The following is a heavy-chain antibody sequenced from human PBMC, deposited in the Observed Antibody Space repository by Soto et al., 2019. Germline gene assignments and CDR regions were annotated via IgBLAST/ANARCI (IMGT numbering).Heavy chain of an antibody. Sequence: PSETLSLTCTVSGGSISSGDYYWSWIRQPPGKGLEWFRYIYYSGSTYYNPTLKSRVTISVDTSKNQFSLKLSFVTAADTAVYYCARVRVSSGYIQPFDPWGQGTLVTVYS. V-gene: IGHV4-30-4*01. D-gene: IGHD3-22*01. CDR2: IYYSGST. CDR3: ARVRVSSGYIQPFDP. J-gene: IGHJ5*02. CDR1: GGSISSGDYY.